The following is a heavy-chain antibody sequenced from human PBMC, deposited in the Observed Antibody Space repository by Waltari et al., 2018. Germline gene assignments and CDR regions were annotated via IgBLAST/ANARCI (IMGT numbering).Heavy chain of an antibody. CDR2: IWYDGSNK. D-gene: IGHD1-26*01. Sequence: QVQLVESGGGVVQPGRSLRLSCAASGFTFSSYGMHWVRQAPSKGLEWVAVIWYDGSNKYYADSVKGRFTISRDNSKNTLYLQMNSLRAEDTAVYYCARDPGSSLDYWGQGTLVTVSS. J-gene: IGHJ4*02. V-gene: IGHV3-33*01. CDR3: ARDPGSSLDY. CDR1: GFTFSSYG.